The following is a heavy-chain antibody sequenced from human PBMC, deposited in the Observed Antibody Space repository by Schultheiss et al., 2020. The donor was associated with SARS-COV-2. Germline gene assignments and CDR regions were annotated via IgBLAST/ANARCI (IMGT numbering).Heavy chain of an antibody. V-gene: IGHV4-34*01. J-gene: IGHJ6*02. D-gene: IGHD6-13*01. Sequence: SETLSLTCAVYGGSFSGYYWSWIRQPPGKGLEWIGEINHSGSTNYNPSLKSRVTISVDTSKNQFSLKLSSVTAADTAVYYCAKDQVAGQQLVLIHYYYGMDVWGQGTTVTVSS. CDR1: GGSFSGYY. CDR2: INHSGST. CDR3: AKDQVAGQQLVLIHYYYGMDV.